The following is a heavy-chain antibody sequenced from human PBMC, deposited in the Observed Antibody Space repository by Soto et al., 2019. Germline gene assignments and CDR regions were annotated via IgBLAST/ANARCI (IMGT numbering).Heavy chain of an antibody. V-gene: IGHV4-39*01. J-gene: IGHJ4*02. CDR2: IYYSGST. D-gene: IGHD6-13*01. Sequence: PSETLSLTCTVSGGSISSSSYYWGWIRQPPGKGLEWIGSIYYSGSTYYNPSLKSRVTISVDTSKNQFSLKLSSVTAADTAVYYCARRIAAAGIYYFDYWGQGTLVTVSS. CDR1: GGSISSSSYY. CDR3: ARRIAAAGIYYFDY.